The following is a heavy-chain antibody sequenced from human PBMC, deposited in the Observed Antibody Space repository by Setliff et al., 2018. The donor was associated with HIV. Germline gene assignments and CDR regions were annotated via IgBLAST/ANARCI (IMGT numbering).Heavy chain of an antibody. D-gene: IGHD6-19*01. V-gene: IGHV1-24*01. CDR2: FDPDDGET. J-gene: IGHJ3*01. CDR3: ARVPYRSAWFSGGHDAFDV. Sequence: GASVKVSCKVSGYSFAELSIHWVRQAPGKGLEWMGGFDPDDGETIYAQKLQGRVTMTTDTSTRTVYMELRSLRHDDTAEYFCARVPYRSAWFSGGHDAFDVWGQGTMVTVSS. CDR1: GYSFAELS.